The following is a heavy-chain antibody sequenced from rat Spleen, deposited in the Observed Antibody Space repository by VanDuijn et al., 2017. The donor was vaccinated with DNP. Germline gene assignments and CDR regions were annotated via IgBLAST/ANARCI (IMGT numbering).Heavy chain of an antibody. Sequence: EVQLQESGPGLVKPSQSLSLTCSVTVYSITSSYRWNWIRKFPGPKLEWMGYINSAGSTNYNPSLRSRISITRDTSKNQFFLQMNSVTTEDTATYYCARWTRYFDYWGQGVMVTVSS. CDR3: ARWTRYFDY. V-gene: IGHV3-3*01. J-gene: IGHJ2*01. CDR1: VYSITSSYR. CDR2: INSAGST. D-gene: IGHD1-4*01.